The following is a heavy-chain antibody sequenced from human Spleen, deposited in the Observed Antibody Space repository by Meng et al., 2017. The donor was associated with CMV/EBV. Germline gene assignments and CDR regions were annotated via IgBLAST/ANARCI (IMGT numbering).Heavy chain of an antibody. J-gene: IGHJ3*01. Sequence: ASVKVSCKASGYTFTGYYMHWVRQAPGQGLEWMGRINPDGGTTTYSQKFQGGVTLTSDTSTNTVYMELSRLRYEDTAVYYCARDLVGYDAFDVWGQGTMVTVSS. CDR3: ARDLVGYDAFDV. V-gene: IGHV1-46*01. CDR2: INPDGGTT. CDR1: GYTFTGYY. D-gene: IGHD3-22*01.